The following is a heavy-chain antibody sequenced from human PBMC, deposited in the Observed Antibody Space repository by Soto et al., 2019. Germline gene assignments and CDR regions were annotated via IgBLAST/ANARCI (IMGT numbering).Heavy chain of an antibody. CDR2: IYYSGST. CDR3: ARGAGVTSSAFDY. Sequence: QLQLQESGPGLVKPSETLSLTCTVSGGSISSSSYYWGWIRQPPGKGLEWIGSIYYSGSTYYNPSLKSRVTISVDTSKNQSSLKLSSVTAADTAVYYCARGAGVTSSAFDYWGQGTLVTVSS. V-gene: IGHV4-39*01. D-gene: IGHD5-18*01. J-gene: IGHJ4*02. CDR1: GGSISSSSYY.